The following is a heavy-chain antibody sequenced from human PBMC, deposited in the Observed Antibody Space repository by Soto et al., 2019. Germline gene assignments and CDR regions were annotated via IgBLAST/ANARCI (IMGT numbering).Heavy chain of an antibody. V-gene: IGHV4-4*02. CDR3: ARGVGSGSWGLYFDS. CDR1: GGSISGLTW. CDR2: VSQSGTT. Sequence: QVQLLESGPGLVRPSGSLSLSCAVSGGSISGLTWWSWVRQSPGKGLEWIGEVSQSGTTNYSPSLKLRVTISVDKSNNQFSLNLKSVTAADTAVYFCARGVGSGSWGLYFDSWGQGALVTVSS. D-gene: IGHD3-10*01. J-gene: IGHJ4*02.